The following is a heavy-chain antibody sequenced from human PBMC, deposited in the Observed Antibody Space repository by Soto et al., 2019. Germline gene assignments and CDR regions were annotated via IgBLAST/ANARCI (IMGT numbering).Heavy chain of an antibody. CDR1: GGSISSGGPY. CDR2: IYYSGTT. Sequence: SETLSLTCTVSGGSISSGGPYRSWIRQNPGKGLEWIGYIYYSGTTYYNPSLRSRLTMSVDTSKNQFSLKLGSVSAADTAVYYCARDWSGYGHFDYWGKGTLVTVSS. D-gene: IGHD5-12*01. V-gene: IGHV4-31*03. J-gene: IGHJ4*02. CDR3: ARDWSGYGHFDY.